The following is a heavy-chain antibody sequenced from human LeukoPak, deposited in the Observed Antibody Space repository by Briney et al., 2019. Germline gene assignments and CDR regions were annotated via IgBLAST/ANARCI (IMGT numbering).Heavy chain of an antibody. J-gene: IGHJ4*02. V-gene: IGHV1-8*03. CDR2: MNPNRGNT. CDR3: ARGCGSSSACGY. Sequence: ASVKVSCKASGYTFTSYDINWVRQATGQGLEWMGWMNPNRGNTGYAQKFQGRVTITRNTSISTAYMELSSLRSEDTAVYYCARGCGSSSACGYWGQGTLVTVSS. D-gene: IGHD6-6*01. CDR1: GYTFTSYD.